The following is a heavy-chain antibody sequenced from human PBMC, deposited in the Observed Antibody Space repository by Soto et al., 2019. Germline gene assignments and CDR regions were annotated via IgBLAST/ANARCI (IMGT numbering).Heavy chain of an antibody. J-gene: IGHJ5*02. CDR1: GAALNSGNYY. V-gene: IGHV4-31*03. CDR2: IYVTGAV. Sequence: SETLSLTCSVSGAALNSGNYYWSWIRQVPGKGLEWIGHIYVTGAVDYNPSLRDRITISQDTSERQFSLKLRLVTAADTAVYYCARLRIATNNYKWFDPWGQGTLVTVSS. D-gene: IGHD2-21*01. CDR3: ARLRIATNNYKWFDP.